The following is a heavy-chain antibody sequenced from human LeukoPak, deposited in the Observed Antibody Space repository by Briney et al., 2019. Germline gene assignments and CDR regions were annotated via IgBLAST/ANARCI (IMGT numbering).Heavy chain of an antibody. D-gene: IGHD1-14*01. CDR3: AAPAQAEPMGI. CDR2: ISGSGGST. CDR1: GFTFSSYA. V-gene: IGHV3-23*01. Sequence: GGSLRLSCAASGFTFSSYAMSWVRQAPGKGLEWVSAISGSGGSTYYADSVKGRFTISRDNSKNTLYLQMNSLRAEDTAVHYCAAPAQAEPMGIWGQGTMVTVSS. J-gene: IGHJ3*02.